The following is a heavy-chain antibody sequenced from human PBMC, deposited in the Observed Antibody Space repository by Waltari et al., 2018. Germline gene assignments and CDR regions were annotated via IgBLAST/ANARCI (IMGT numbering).Heavy chain of an antibody. Sequence: QVQLVQSGAEVKKPGASVKVSCKASGYTFTSYDINWVRQATGQGLEWMGGMNRNSGKTGYAQKVQGRVTMTRNTSISTAYMELSSLRSEDTAVYYCARGQRIFGATLYYYYYYGMDVWGQGTTVTVSS. CDR3: ARGQRIFGATLYYYYYYGMDV. CDR1: GYTFTSYD. V-gene: IGHV1-8*01. J-gene: IGHJ6*02. D-gene: IGHD3-3*01. CDR2: MNRNSGKT.